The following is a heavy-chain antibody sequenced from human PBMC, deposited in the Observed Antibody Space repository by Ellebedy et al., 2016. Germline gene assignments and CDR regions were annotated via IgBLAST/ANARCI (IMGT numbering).Heavy chain of an antibody. J-gene: IGHJ6*03. D-gene: IGHD3-3*01. V-gene: IGHV1-8*01. CDR3: ARGRRDDFWSTKYYYYYYYMDV. Sequence: ASVKVSXXASGYTFTSYDINWVRQATGQGLEWMGWMNPNSGNTGYAQKFQGRVTMTRNTSISTAYMELSSLRSEDTAVYYCARGRRDDFWSTKYYYYYYYMDVWGKGTTVTVSS. CDR1: GYTFTSYD. CDR2: MNPNSGNT.